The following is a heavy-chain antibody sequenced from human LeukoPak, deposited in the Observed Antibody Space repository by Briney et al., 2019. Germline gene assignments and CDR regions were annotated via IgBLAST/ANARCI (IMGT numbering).Heavy chain of an antibody. Sequence: GGSLRLSCAASGFSFSSHGMSWVRQAPGKGLEWVSGIIGGAGSTYYADSVKGRFTISGDNSKNTLYLQMNSLRAEDTAVYYCAKGSEYYYGSGSYYFDYWGQGTLVTVSS. J-gene: IGHJ4*02. V-gene: IGHV3-23*01. CDR2: IIGGAGST. CDR1: GFSFSSHG. D-gene: IGHD3-10*01. CDR3: AKGSEYYYGSGSYYFDY.